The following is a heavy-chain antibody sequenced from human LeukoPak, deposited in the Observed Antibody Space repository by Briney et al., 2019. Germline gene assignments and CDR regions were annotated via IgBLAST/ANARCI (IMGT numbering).Heavy chain of an antibody. CDR3: AREGYDSSGDVHFDY. D-gene: IGHD3-22*01. Sequence: ASVKVSCKASRYTFTSYYMHWVRQAPGQGLEWMGIINPSGGSTSYAQKFQGRVTMTRDTSTSTVYMELSSLRSEDTAVYYCAREGYDSSGDVHFDYWGQGTLVTVSS. CDR1: RYTFTSYY. V-gene: IGHV1-46*01. CDR2: INPSGGST. J-gene: IGHJ4*02.